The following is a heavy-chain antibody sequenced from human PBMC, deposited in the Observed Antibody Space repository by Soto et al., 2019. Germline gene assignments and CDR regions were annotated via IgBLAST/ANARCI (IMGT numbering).Heavy chain of an antibody. CDR1: GFSLRTSGLG. Sequence: SVPTLVNPTQTLTLTCIFSGFSLRTSGLGVGWIRQPPGKALEWLGFIYWNDDKRYSPSLKSRLTITKDTSKNQVVLTMTNMDPVDTATYYCAKSGSSGWYGWFDPWGQGTQVTVSS. J-gene: IGHJ5*02. V-gene: IGHV2-5*01. CDR2: IYWNDDK. CDR3: AKSGSSGWYGWFDP. D-gene: IGHD6-19*01.